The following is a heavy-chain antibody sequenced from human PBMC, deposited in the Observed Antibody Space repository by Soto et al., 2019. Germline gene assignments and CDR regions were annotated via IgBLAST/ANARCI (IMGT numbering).Heavy chain of an antibody. CDR1: GFTFSSYS. Sequence: EVQLVESGGGLVKPGGSLRLSCAASGFTFSSYSMNWVRQAPGKGLEWVSSISSSSSYIYYADSVKGRFTISRDNAKNSLYLQMNSLRAEDTAVYCCARETVNDRWAPRGSNYRWFDPWGQGTLVTVSS. V-gene: IGHV3-21*01. CDR2: ISSSSSYI. D-gene: IGHD4-4*01. CDR3: ARETVNDRWAPRGSNYRWFDP. J-gene: IGHJ5*02.